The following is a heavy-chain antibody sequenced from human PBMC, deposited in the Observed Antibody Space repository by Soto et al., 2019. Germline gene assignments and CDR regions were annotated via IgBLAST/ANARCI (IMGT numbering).Heavy chain of an antibody. D-gene: IGHD3-3*01. CDR2: IHYSGST. CDR1: GGSISNYY. J-gene: IGHJ4*02. Sequence: VQLQESGPGLVKPSETLSLTCTVSGGSISNYYWSWIRQPPGKGLEWIGYIHYSGSTKYNPSLKSRVTISADTSKNQFSLKLSSVTAADTAVYYCARGHYDFWSGYFATIDYWGQGTLVTVS. CDR3: ARGHYDFWSGYFATIDY. V-gene: IGHV4-59*08.